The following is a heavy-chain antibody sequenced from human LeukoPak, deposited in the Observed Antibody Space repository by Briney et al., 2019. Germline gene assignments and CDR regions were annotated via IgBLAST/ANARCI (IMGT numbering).Heavy chain of an antibody. CDR1: GFTFSSYW. Sequence: GGSLRPSCAASGFTFSSYWMHWVRQAPGKGLVWVSRINSDGSSTSYADSVKGRFTISRDNAKNTLYLQMNSLRAEDTAVYYCARVEFGELSPYFDYWGQGTLVTVSS. CDR3: ARVEFGELSPYFDY. J-gene: IGHJ4*02. CDR2: INSDGSST. V-gene: IGHV3-74*01. D-gene: IGHD3-10*01.